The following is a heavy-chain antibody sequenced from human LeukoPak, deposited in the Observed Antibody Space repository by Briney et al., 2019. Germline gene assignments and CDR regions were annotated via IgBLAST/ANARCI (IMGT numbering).Heavy chain of an antibody. Sequence: GESLKISCKGSGYSFTSYWIGWVRQMPGKGLEWMGIIYPGDSDTSYSPSFRGQVTISTDKSISTAYLQWSSLKATDTAMYYCERLSMVRGVISVLNDYWGQGTLVTVSS. V-gene: IGHV5-51*01. D-gene: IGHD3-10*01. J-gene: IGHJ4*02. CDR3: ERLSMVRGVISVLNDY. CDR1: GYSFTSYW. CDR2: IYPGDSDT.